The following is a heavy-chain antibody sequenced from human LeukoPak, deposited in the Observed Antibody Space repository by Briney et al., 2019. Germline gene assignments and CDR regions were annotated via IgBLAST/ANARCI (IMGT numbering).Heavy chain of an antibody. V-gene: IGHV1-46*01. Sequence: ASVKVSCKASGYSFISHYIHWVRQAPGQGLEWMGIINPNGGSTTYAQKFQGRVTMTSDTSTRTVYMELSSLRSEDTAVFYCARGAPAGRCFDFWGQGTLLTVSS. D-gene: IGHD6-13*01. J-gene: IGHJ4*02. CDR1: GYSFISHY. CDR3: ARGAPAGRCFDF. CDR2: INPNGGST.